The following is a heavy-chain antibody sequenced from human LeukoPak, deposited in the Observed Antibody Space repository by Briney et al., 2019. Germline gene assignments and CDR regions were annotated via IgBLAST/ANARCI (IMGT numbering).Heavy chain of an antibody. V-gene: IGHV3-74*01. Sequence: GGSLRLSCAASGFIFSSYAMSWVRQAPGKGLVWVSRINNDGRSTNYADSVKGRFTVSRDNAKNTLYLQMNSLRAEDTAVYYCARSYSGSYWYYWGQGTLVTVSS. CDR3: ARSYSGSYWYY. CDR2: INNDGRST. D-gene: IGHD3-10*01. CDR1: GFIFSSYA. J-gene: IGHJ4*02.